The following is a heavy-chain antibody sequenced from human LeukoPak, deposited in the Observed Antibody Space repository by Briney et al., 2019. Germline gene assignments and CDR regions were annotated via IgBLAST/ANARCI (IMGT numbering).Heavy chain of an antibody. CDR2: IWYDGSNK. V-gene: IGHV3-33*06. Sequence: GGSLRLSCAASGFTFSSYGMHWVRQAPGKGLEWVAVIWYDGSNKYYADSVKGRFTISRDNSMNTLYLQMNSLRAEDTAVYYCAKRRRSSSWYAGSDFDYWGQGTLVTVSS. D-gene: IGHD6-13*01. J-gene: IGHJ4*02. CDR3: AKRRRSSSWYAGSDFDY. CDR1: GFTFSSYG.